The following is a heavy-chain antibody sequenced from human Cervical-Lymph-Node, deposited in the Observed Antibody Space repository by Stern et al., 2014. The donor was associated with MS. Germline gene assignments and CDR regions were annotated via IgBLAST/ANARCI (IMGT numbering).Heavy chain of an antibody. CDR1: GYTFTSYG. J-gene: IGHJ4*02. Sequence: VQLVESGAEVKKPGASVKVSCKASGYTFTSYGISWVRQATGQGLEWMGWISAYNGNTNYAQKLQGRVTMTTDTSTSTAYMELRSLRSDDTAVYYCARDVTIFGVVIPNDYWGQGTLVTVSS. D-gene: IGHD3-3*01. V-gene: IGHV1-18*01. CDR2: ISAYNGNT. CDR3: ARDVTIFGVVIPNDY.